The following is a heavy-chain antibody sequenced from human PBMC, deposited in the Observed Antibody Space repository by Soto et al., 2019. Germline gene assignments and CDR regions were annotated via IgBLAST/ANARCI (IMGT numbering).Heavy chain of an antibody. CDR3: ARGLTFRNWFAP. CDR1: GDSITSDNYY. J-gene: IGHJ5*02. Sequence: QVQLQESGPGLVKPSQTLALTCTVSGDSITSDNYYWTWIRHRPGGGLEWIGYVFYSGATFYNPSLKSRLTISLDTSESQFSLRLISVTAADAAVYYCARGLTFRNWFAPWGQGTLVTVSS. V-gene: IGHV4-31*03. CDR2: VFYSGAT.